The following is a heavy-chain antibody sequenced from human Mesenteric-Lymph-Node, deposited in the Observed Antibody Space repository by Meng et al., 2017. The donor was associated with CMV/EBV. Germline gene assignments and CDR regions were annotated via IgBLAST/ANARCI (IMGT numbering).Heavy chain of an antibody. CDR2: RHGSGST. Sequence: LRLSCIVSGDSISSDDYYWSWIRQSPGKGLEWIGYRHGSGSTFYNPTFKSRVTISADTSKNQFSLKLSSVTAADTAVYYCAREQGSGSYVDYFDNWGQGTLVTVSS. CDR3: AREQGSGSYVDYFDN. D-gene: IGHD3-10*01. CDR1: GDSISSDDYY. J-gene: IGHJ4*02. V-gene: IGHV4-30-4*08.